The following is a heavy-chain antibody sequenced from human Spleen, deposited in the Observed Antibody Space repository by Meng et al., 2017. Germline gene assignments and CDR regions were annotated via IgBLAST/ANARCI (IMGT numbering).Heavy chain of an antibody. CDR1: GGSFSDYY. J-gene: IGHJ4*02. Sequence: QGQLMRWGEGRLKPSETLSLTCVVSGGSFSDYYWSWIRQPPGKGLEWIGEINHSGSTNYNPSLESRATISVDTSQNNLSLKLSSVTAADSAVYYCARGPTTMAHDFDYWGQGTLVTVSS. CDR3: ARGPTTMAHDFDY. CDR2: INHSGST. V-gene: IGHV4-34*01. D-gene: IGHD4-11*01.